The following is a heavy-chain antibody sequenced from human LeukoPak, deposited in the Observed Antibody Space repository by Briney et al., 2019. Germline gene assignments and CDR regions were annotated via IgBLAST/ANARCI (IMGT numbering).Heavy chain of an antibody. V-gene: IGHV4-59*01. Sequence: SETLSLTCTVSGDSISSYHWSWVRQAPGKGLEWIGYIYYSGSTNYNPSMKRRLTISVDRSKNQFSLRLSSVTAADTAVYYCGRDSGGTVDHWGQGTLVTVSP. D-gene: IGHD2-15*01. CDR3: GRDSGGTVDH. CDR2: IYYSGST. CDR1: GDSISSYH. J-gene: IGHJ4*02.